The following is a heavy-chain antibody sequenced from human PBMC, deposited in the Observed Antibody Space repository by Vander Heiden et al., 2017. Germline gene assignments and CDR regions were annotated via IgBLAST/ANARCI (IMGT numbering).Heavy chain of an antibody. J-gene: IGHJ6*02. CDR2: IYPGDSDT. Sequence: ELPLVLSGAEVHKPGESRKISCKGSRYSSPSAWIGWVRQMPGKGLEWMESIYPGDSDTRYSPSFQGQVTISADKSISTAYLQWSSLKASDTAMYYCARPTTGTSFYGMDVWGQGTTVTVSS. D-gene: IGHD1-1*01. V-gene: IGHV5-51*03. CDR3: ARPTTGTSFYGMDV. CDR1: RYSSPSAW.